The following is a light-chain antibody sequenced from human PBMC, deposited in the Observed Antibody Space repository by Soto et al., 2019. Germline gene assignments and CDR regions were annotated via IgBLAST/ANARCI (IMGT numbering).Light chain of an antibody. CDR2: DVS. CDR3: CSYAGSYVV. J-gene: IGLJ2*01. V-gene: IGLV2-11*01. Sequence: SALTQPRSVSGSPGQSVTISCTGTSSDVGGYNYVSWYQQHPGKVPKLMIFDVSKRPSGVPDRFSGSKSGNTASLTISGLQAEDEADYYCCSYAGSYVVFGGGTKLTVL. CDR1: SSDVGGYNY.